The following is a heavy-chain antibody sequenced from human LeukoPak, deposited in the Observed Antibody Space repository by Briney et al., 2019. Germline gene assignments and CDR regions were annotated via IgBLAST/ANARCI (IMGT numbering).Heavy chain of an antibody. Sequence: ASETLSLTCAVYGGSFSGYYWSWIRQPPGKGLEWIGEINHSGSTNYNPSLKSRVTISVDTSKNQFSLKLSSVTAADTAVYYCARGPIAAAGTYWFNPWGQGTLVTVSS. J-gene: IGHJ5*02. D-gene: IGHD6-13*01. CDR3: ARGPIAAAGTYWFNP. V-gene: IGHV4-34*01. CDR1: GGSFSGYY. CDR2: INHSGST.